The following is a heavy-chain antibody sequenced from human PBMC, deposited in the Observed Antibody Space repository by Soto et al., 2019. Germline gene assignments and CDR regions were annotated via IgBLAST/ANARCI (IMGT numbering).Heavy chain of an antibody. CDR2: ISGNGVTT. Sequence: EVQLLESGGGLVQPGGSLRLSCAASGFGFTSHAMGWVRQAPGMGLEWVSLISGNGVTTYYADSMKGRVAISRDNAKNTVYFEMNSLRGEDTAVYYCVKGLWDLFRYFDYWGQGTLVTVSS. D-gene: IGHD1-26*01. CDR1: GFGFTSHA. CDR3: VKGLWDLFRYFDY. V-gene: IGHV3-23*01. J-gene: IGHJ4*02.